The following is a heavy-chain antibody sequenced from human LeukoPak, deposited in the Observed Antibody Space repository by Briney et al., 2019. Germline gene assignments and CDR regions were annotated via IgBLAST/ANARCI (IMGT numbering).Heavy chain of an antibody. V-gene: IGHV4-59*01. Sequence: SETLSLTCTVSGGSISSYYWSWLRQPPGKGLEWIGYIYYSGSTNYNPSLKSRVTISVDTSKNQFSLKLSSVTAADTAVYYCARDIWDYGDYGFDPWGQGTLVTVSS. CDR2: IYYSGST. CDR1: GGSISSYY. CDR3: ARDIWDYGDYGFDP. J-gene: IGHJ5*02. D-gene: IGHD4-17*01.